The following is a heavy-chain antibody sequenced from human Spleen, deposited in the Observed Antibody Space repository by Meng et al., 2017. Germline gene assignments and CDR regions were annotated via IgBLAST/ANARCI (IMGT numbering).Heavy chain of an antibody. V-gene: IGHV3-30*04. Sequence: GESLKISCAASGFTFSSYAMHWVRQAPGKGLEWVAVISYDGSNKYYADSVKGRFTISRDNSKNTLYLQMNSLRAEDTAVYYCAREAYDSSGYSPYYYYYGMDVWGQGTTVTVSS. J-gene: IGHJ6*02. CDR3: AREAYDSSGYSPYYYYYGMDV. D-gene: IGHD3-22*01. CDR2: ISYDGSNK. CDR1: GFTFSSYA.